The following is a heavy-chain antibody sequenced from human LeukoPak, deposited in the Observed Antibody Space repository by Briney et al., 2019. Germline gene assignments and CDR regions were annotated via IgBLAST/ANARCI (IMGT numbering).Heavy chain of an antibody. CDR2: IYYSGST. CDR1: GGSISSGGYY. Sequence: PSETLSLTCTVSGGSISSGGYYWSWTRQHPGKGLEWIGYIYYSGSTYYNPSLKSRVTISVDTSKNQFSLKLSSVTAADTAVYYCARVGVEMARAWYFDYWGQGTLVTVSS. V-gene: IGHV4-31*03. CDR3: ARVGVEMARAWYFDY. J-gene: IGHJ4*02. D-gene: IGHD5-24*01.